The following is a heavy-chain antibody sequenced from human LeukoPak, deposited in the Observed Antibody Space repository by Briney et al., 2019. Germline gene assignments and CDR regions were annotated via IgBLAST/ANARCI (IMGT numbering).Heavy chain of an antibody. CDR1: GYTFTGYY. Sequence: ASVKVSCKASGYTFTGYYVHWVRQAPGQGPEWMGCINPNSGGTNYAQRFQGRVTMTRDTSINTAYMELSSLRPDDTAVYYCARDSIKGVRFLGYWGQGTLVTVSS. CDR3: ARDSIKGVRFLGY. CDR2: INPNSGGT. J-gene: IGHJ4*02. V-gene: IGHV1-2*02. D-gene: IGHD3-3*01.